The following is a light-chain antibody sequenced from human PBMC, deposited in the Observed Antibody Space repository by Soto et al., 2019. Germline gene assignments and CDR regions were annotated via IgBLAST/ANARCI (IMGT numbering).Light chain of an antibody. V-gene: IGLV2-14*01. J-gene: IGLJ3*02. CDR1: SSDVGAYNY. CDR2: EVS. CDR3: SSFTSVNTWV. Sequence: QSVLTQPASVSGSPGQSITISCTGTSSDVGAYNYVSWFQQPSGKAPKLMIYEVSNRPSGLSNRFSGSKSGNTASLTISGLHADDEADYYCSSFTSVNTWVFGGGTKLTVL.